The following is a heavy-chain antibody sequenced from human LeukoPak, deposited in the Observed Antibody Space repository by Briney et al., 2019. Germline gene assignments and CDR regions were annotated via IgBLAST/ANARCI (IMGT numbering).Heavy chain of an antibody. CDR2: INHSGST. CDR3: ARRRTIFGVASLLDY. D-gene: IGHD3-3*01. V-gene: IGHV4-34*01. CDR1: GGSFSGYY. Sequence: SETLSLTCAVYGGSFSGYYWSWIRQPPGKGLEWIGEINHSGSTNYNPSLKSRVTISVDTSKNQFSLKLSSVTAADTAVYYCARRRTIFGVASLLDYWGQGTLVTVSS. J-gene: IGHJ4*02.